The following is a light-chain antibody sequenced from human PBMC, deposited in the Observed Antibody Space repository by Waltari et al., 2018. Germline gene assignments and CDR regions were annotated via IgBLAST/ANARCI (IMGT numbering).Light chain of an antibody. CDR3: QVWDSGTGV. CDR2: RYT. J-gene: IGLJ1*01. CDR1: NIGSKN. Sequence: SYELTQPLSVSVAPGQTARITCGGNNIGSKNVHWYQQKPGQAPGLVIYRYTNRAPGIPERFAGSNSGNTATLTISRAQAGDEADYYCQVWDSGTGVFGTGTKVTVL. V-gene: IGLV3-9*01.